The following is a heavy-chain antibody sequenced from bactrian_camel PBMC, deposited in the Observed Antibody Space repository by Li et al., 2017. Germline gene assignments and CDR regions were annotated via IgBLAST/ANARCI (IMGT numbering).Heavy chain of an antibody. D-gene: IGHD3*01. CDR1: GDTYTYNG. V-gene: IGHV3S1*01. Sequence: HVQLVESGGGTVQAGGSLRLSCVASGDTYTYNGVGWFRQAPGKEREGVAALFIGSSSTFYADSVKGRFTISRDDIKNTVTLQMSRLTQEDSAMYYCAANPDYGYSGSWCNDFSSGRGPLVGRARGQGTQVTVS. CDR3: AANPDYGYSGSWCNDFSSGRGPLVGRA. J-gene: IGHJ4*01. CDR2: LFIGSSST.